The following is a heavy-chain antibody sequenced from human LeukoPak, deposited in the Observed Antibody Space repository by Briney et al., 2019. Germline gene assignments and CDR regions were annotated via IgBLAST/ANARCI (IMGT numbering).Heavy chain of an antibody. CDR3: ARIVREDFDC. V-gene: IGHV3-53*01. CDR1: GFTVSSNY. J-gene: IGHJ4*02. CDR2: IYSGGST. D-gene: IGHD3-10*01. Sequence: PGGSLRLSCAASGFTVSSNYMSWVRQAPGKGLEWVSVIYSGGSTYYADSVKGRFTISRDNSKNTLYLQMNSLSAEDTAVYYCARIVREDFDCWGQGTLVTVSS.